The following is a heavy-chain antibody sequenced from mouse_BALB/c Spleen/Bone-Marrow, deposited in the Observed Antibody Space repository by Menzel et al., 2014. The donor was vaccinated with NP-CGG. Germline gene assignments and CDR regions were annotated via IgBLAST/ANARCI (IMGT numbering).Heavy chain of an antibody. J-gene: IGHJ4*01. Sequence: QVQLQQSGAELVRPGASVKASCKASGYTFTSHWINWVKQRPGQGLEWTGNIYPSDSYTNYNQNFKDKATLTVDKSSSTAYMQLSSPTSEDSAVYYCTRQYGNYYAMDYWGQGTSVTVSS. CDR3: TRQYGNYYAMDY. V-gene: IGHV1-69*02. CDR2: IYPSDSYT. CDR1: GYTFTSHW. D-gene: IGHD2-10*02.